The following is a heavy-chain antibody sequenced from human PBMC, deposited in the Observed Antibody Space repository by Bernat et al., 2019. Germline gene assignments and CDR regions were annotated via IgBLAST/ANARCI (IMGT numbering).Heavy chain of an antibody. Sequence: EVQLVETGGGLIQPGGSLRLSCAASGFTVSSNYMSWVRQAPGKGLEGVSVIYSGGSTYYADSVKGRFTISRDNSKIPLSLQMNSLRAEDTAVYYCARLDVDTTDAFDIWGQGTMVTVSS. D-gene: IGHD5-18*01. CDR2: IYSGGST. J-gene: IGHJ3*02. V-gene: IGHV3-53*02. CDR1: GFTVSSNY. CDR3: ARLDVDTTDAFDI.